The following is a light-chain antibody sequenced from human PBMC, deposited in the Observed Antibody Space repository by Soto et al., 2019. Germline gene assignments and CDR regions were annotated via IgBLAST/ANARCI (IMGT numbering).Light chain of an antibody. CDR3: QSYDSSLSGFWV. Sequence: QSVLTQPASVSGSPGQSITISCTGTSSDVGGYNYVSWYQQHPGKAPKLMIYEVSNRPSGVSNRFSGSKSGNTASLTISGLQAEDEADYYCQSYDSSLSGFWVFGGGTKVTVL. V-gene: IGLV2-14*01. CDR1: SSDVGGYNY. CDR2: EVS. J-gene: IGLJ3*02.